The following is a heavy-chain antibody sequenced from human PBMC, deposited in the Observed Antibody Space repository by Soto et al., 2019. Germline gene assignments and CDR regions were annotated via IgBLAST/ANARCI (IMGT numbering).Heavy chain of an antibody. Sequence: GGSLRLSCAASGFTFSSYDMHWVRQATGKGLEWVSGIGTAGDTYYPGSVKGRFTISRENAKNSLYLQMNSLRAEDTAVYYCARVGADELGTYNYYSMDVWGQGTTVTVSS. CDR1: GFTFSSYD. CDR3: ARVGADELGTYNYYSMDV. J-gene: IGHJ6*02. CDR2: IGTAGDT. V-gene: IGHV3-13*04. D-gene: IGHD3-16*01.